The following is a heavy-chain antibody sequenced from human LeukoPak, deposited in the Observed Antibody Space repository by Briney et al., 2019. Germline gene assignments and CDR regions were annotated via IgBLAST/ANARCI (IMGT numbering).Heavy chain of an antibody. D-gene: IGHD5-12*01. J-gene: IGHJ5*02. CDR3: AKDLERATSYSGPVA. CDR1: TFTFSIYG. V-gene: IGHV3-30*02. Sequence: GGSLRLSCASTFTFSIYGMHWVRQAPGKGLEWVAFIQYDGTNKYYADSVKGRFTISRDNSRNTLYLQMNSLRAEDTAVYYCAKDLERATSYSGPVAWGQGTLVTVSS. CDR2: IQYDGTNK.